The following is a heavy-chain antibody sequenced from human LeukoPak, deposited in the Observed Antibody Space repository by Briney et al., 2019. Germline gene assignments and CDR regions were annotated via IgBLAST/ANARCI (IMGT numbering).Heavy chain of an antibody. D-gene: IGHD5-18*01. CDR3: AGGPRGYSYGYLGY. V-gene: IGHV4-59*01. CDR1: GGSISSYY. Sequence: SETLSLTCTVSGGSISSYYWSWIRQPPGKGLEWIGYIYYSGSTNYNPSLKSRVTISVDTSKNQFSLKLSSVTAADTAVYYCAGGPRGYSYGYLGYWGQGTLVTVSS. J-gene: IGHJ4*02. CDR2: IYYSGST.